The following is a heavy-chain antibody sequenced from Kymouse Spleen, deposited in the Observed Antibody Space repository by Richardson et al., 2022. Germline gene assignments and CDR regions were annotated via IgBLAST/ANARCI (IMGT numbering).Heavy chain of an antibody. CDR3: ARLYSSSSVNWFDP. CDR1: GGSISSYY. J-gene: IGHJ5*02. D-gene: IGHD6-6*01. CDR2: IYYSGST. Sequence: QVQLQESGPGLVKPSETLSLTCTVSGGSISSYYWSWIRQPPGKGLEWIGYIYYSGSTNYNPSLKSRVTISVDTSKNQFSLKLSSVTAADTAVYYCARLYSSSSVNWFDPWGQGTLVTVSS. V-gene: IGHV4-59*01.